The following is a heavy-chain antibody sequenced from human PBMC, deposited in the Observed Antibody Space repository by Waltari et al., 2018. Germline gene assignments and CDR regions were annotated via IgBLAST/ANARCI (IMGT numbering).Heavy chain of an antibody. CDR3: AVLVAKNDDTLDI. Sequence: DVQVVQSGAEVKTPGATVKISFKVSGYTFTDFYMHWGQQAPGKGLQWVGLVYPENGKAVLAENLKCRVTMTADTSTDTAYMEWSRLRAEDTAVYYCAVLVAKNDDTLDIWGQGTVVTVAP. J-gene: IGHJ3*02. D-gene: IGHD5-12*01. CDR2: VYPENGKA. CDR1: GYTFTDFY. V-gene: IGHV1-69-2*01.